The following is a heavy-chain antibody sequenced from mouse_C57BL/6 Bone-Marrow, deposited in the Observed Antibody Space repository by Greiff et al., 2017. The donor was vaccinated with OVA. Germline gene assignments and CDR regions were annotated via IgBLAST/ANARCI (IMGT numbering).Heavy chain of an antibody. J-gene: IGHJ4*01. V-gene: IGHV1-67*01. CDR3: SRRGGVGLVYAIDY. CDR2: ISTYYGDA. D-gene: IGHD1-1*01. Sequence: VQLQQSGPELVRPGVSVKISCKGSGYTFTDYAMHWVKQSHAKSLEWIGVISTYYGDASYNQKFKEKATMTVDKSSSTAYMELAMLTSEDSAVYYWSRRGGVGLVYAIDYWGQGTSVTVSS. CDR1: GYTFTDYA.